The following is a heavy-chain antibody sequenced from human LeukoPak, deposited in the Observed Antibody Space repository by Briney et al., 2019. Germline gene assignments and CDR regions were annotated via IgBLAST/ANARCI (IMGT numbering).Heavy chain of an antibody. D-gene: IGHD3-16*02. CDR2: IYYSGST. CDR1: GGSISSGDYY. J-gene: IGHJ6*02. Sequence: SETLSLTCTVSGGSISSGDYYWSWIRQPPGKGLEWIGYIYYSGSTNYNPSLKSRVTISVDTSKNQFSLKLSSVTAADTAVYYCARILRVAWHGPLYYYYGMDVWGQGTTVTVSS. CDR3: ARILRVAWHGPLYYYYGMDV. V-gene: IGHV4-30-4*01.